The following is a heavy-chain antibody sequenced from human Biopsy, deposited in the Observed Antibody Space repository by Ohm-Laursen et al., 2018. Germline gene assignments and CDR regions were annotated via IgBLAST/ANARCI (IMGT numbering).Heavy chain of an antibody. CDR2: ISGGGTI. CDR3: ARDTRWSPYSMDV. CDR1: GFSFSDYH. J-gene: IGHJ6*02. Sequence: SLRLSCTASGFSFSDYHMRWIRQAPGGGLEWVSYISGGGTIYYGDSMKGRVTISRDNAKNSLYLQMHSLRAEDTAVYYCARDTRWSPYSMDVWGQGTTVTVS. V-gene: IGHV3-11*01. D-gene: IGHD4-23*01.